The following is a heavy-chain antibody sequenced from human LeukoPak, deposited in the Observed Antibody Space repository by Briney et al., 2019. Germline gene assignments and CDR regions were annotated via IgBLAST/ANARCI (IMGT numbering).Heavy chain of an antibody. D-gene: IGHD1-20*01. CDR3: ASQTLTDDAFDI. J-gene: IGHJ3*02. Sequence: SETLSLTCTVSAGSVSSGTYYWNWIRQPAEKGLEWIGCIYTSGGTNYNPSLKSRVTISVDTSRNQFSLKLTSVTAADTAVYYCASQTLTDDAFDIWGQGTMVTVSS. V-gene: IGHV4-61*02. CDR1: AGSVSSGTYY. CDR2: IYTSGGT.